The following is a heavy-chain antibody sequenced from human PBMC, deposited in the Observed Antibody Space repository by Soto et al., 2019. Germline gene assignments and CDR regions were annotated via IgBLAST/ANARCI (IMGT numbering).Heavy chain of an antibody. CDR2: INHSGST. CDR3: ALRYSDGYRNAFDM. CDR1: GGSFSGYY. D-gene: IGHD5-18*01. J-gene: IGHJ3*02. V-gene: IGHV4-34*01. Sequence: QVQLQQWGAGLLKPSETLSLTCAVYGGSFSGYYWSWIRQPPGKGLEWIGEINHSGSTNYNPSLKSRVTIAVDTSKNQCSLKLTSVTAADTAVYYCALRYSDGYRNAFDMWGQGTMVTVSS.